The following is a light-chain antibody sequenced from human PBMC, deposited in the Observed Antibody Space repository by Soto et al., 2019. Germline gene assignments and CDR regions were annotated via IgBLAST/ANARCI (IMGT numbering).Light chain of an antibody. CDR1: QNVLFSLNNKNY. V-gene: IGKV4-1*01. Sequence: DIVMTQFPDSLAVSLGERATIKCKSSQNVLFSLNNKNYLAWYQQRPGQPPKLLTSWASTRESGVPDRFSDSGSGTDFTLTIDNRQAEDVAGYYCQQYLSSLPTFGQGTKVDIK. CDR2: WAS. J-gene: IGKJ2*01. CDR3: QQYLSSLPT.